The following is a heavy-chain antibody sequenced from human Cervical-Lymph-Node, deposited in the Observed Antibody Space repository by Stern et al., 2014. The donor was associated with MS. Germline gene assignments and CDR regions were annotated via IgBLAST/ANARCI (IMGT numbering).Heavy chain of an antibody. J-gene: IGHJ4*02. D-gene: IGHD3-9*01. Sequence: QLVQSGGGLVKPGGSLRLSCAASGLTLSNAWLSWVRQAPGQGLEWVGRIKSKTDGGTSDYAAPVRGRFTISRDDSKNTLYLQMNSLKVEDTAVYYCTTLYDMGYWGQGSLVTVSS. CDR3: TTLYDMGY. CDR1: GLTLSNAW. V-gene: IGHV3-15*01. CDR2: IKSKTDGGTS.